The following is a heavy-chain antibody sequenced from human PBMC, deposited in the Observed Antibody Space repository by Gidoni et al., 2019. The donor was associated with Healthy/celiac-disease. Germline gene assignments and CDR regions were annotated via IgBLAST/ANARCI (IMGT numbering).Heavy chain of an antibody. CDR2: ISYDGSNK. D-gene: IGHD5-12*01. CDR3: ASGYSGYDSPTPDYYYYGMDV. Sequence: QVQLVESGGGVVQPGRSLRLSCAASGFTFSSYARHWVRQAPGKGLEWVAVISYDGSNKYYADSVKGRFTISRDNSKNTLYLQMNSLRAEDTAVYYCASGYSGYDSPTPDYYYYGMDVWGQGTTVTVSS. J-gene: IGHJ6*02. CDR1: GFTFSSYA. V-gene: IGHV3-30-3*01.